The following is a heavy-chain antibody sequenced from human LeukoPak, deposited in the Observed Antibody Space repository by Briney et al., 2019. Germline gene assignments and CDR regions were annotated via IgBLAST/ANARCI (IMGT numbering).Heavy chain of an antibody. V-gene: IGHV3-48*04. CDR2: ISSSGRTM. CDR1: GFTFSSYS. D-gene: IGHD1-26*01. J-gene: IGHJ4*02. CDR3: ARDNYSGSRYFDH. Sequence: PGGSLRLSCAASGFTFSSYSMNWVRQAPGKGLEWVSYISSSGRTMYYADSVKGRFTGSRDNAKNSLYLQMNSLRAEDTAIYYCARDNYSGSRYFDHWGQGTLVTVSS.